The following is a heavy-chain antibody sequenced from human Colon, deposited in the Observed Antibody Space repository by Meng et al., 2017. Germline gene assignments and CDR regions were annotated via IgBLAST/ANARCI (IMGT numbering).Heavy chain of an antibody. CDR3: ARGLLGYCGGAICFRLDY. CDR1: GFTFNDHY. D-gene: IGHD2-15*01. CDR2: SRNKAKSYTT. J-gene: IGHJ4*02. Sequence: GESLKISCAASGFTFNDHYIDWIRQTPGKGLEWVGRSRNKAKSYTTEYAASVRGRLTISRDYSEDSVYLHMDGLRTEDTAVYYCARGLLGYCGGAICFRLDYWGQGTLVTVSS. V-gene: IGHV3-72*01.